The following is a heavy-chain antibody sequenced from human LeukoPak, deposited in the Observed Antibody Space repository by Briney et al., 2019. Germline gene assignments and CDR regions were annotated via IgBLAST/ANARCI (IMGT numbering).Heavy chain of an antibody. CDR1: RGSISDYY. J-gene: IGHJ4*02. CDR2: IYYNWCT. D-gene: IGHD3/OR15-3a*01. Sequence: PSETLSLTCAVSRGSISDYYRCWIRQPPGQGLEWIGYIYYNWCTNSNPYLYSRVIISVDMSKNQLSFTLSFVTATATAIAYYSRGVEDWNYIPYWGQGILVTVSS. CDR3: SRGVEDWNYIPY. V-gene: IGHV4-59*01.